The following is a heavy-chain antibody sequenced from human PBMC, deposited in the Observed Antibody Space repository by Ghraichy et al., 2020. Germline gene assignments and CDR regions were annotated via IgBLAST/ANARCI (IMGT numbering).Heavy chain of an antibody. V-gene: IGHV4-34*01. CDR1: GGSFSGYY. Sequence: SETLSLTCAVYGGSFSGYYWSWIRQPPGKGLEWIGEINHSGSTNYNPSLKSRVTISVDTSKNQFSLKLSSVTAADTAVYYCARDQIYCSGGSCSGTNFDYWGQGTLVTVSS. J-gene: IGHJ4*02. D-gene: IGHD2-15*01. CDR3: ARDQIYCSGGSCSGTNFDY. CDR2: INHSGST.